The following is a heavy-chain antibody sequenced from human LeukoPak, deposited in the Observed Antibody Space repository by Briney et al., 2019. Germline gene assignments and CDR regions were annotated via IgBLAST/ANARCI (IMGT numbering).Heavy chain of an antibody. CDR3: AKDPVVAAAGTDWFDP. CDR1: GFTFSSYA. CDR2: ISGSGGST. J-gene: IGHJ5*02. V-gene: IGHV3-23*01. D-gene: IGHD6-13*01. Sequence: GGSLRLSCAASGFTFSSYAMSWVRQAPGKGLEWVSAISGSGGSTYYADSVKGRFTISRDNSKNTLYLQMNSLRAEDTAVYYCAKDPVVAAAGTDWFDPWGQGTLVTVSS.